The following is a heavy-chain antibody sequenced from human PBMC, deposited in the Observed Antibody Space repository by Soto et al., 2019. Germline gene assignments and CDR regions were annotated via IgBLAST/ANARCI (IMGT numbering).Heavy chain of an antibody. Sequence: QITLKESGPTLVKPTQPLTLTCTLSGFSLSTSGVGVGWIRQPPGKALEWLALIYWNDDKRYSPSLKSRLTITKDTSTNQVVLTMTNMDPVDTATYYCARALDRSGWPRFDYWGQGTLVTVSS. J-gene: IGHJ4*02. D-gene: IGHD6-19*01. CDR2: IYWNDDK. CDR1: GFSLSTSGVG. CDR3: ARALDRSGWPRFDY. V-gene: IGHV2-5*01.